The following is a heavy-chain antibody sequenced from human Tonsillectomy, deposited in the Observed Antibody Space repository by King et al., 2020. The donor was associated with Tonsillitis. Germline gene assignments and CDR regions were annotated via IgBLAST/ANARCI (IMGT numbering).Heavy chain of an antibody. CDR3: ARHVWFGDRYFDY. Sequence: LQLQESGPGLVKPSETLSLTCTVSGASISSSSYYWGWIRQPPGKGLEWIGSIYYSGSTYYNPSLKSRVTMSVDTSKNQFSLKLDSVAAADTAVYYCARHVWFGDRYFDYWGQGALVTVSP. J-gene: IGHJ4*02. V-gene: IGHV4-39*01. D-gene: IGHD3-10*01. CDR2: IYYSGST. CDR1: GASISSSSYY.